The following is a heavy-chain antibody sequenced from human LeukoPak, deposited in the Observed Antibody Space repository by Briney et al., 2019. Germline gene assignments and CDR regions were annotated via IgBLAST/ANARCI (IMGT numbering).Heavy chain of an antibody. CDR1: GFTFSGNE. V-gene: IGHV3-48*03. J-gene: IGHJ5*02. CDR3: ARDYGHRDWSDP. D-gene: IGHD3-10*01. Sequence: GGSLRLSCVASGFTFSGNEMNWVRQAPGKGLEWVAYINSGSTIYYADSVKGRFTISRDNAKNSLYLQMNSLRAEDTAVYYCARDYGHRDWSDPWGQGTLVTVSS. CDR2: INSGSTI.